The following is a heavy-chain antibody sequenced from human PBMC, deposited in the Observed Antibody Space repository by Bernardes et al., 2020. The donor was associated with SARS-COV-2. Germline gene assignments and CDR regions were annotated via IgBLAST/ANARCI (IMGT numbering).Heavy chain of an antibody. D-gene: IGHD3-10*01. J-gene: IGHJ4*02. CDR3: AGSSLSAFTFVS. Sequence: SVKVSCTASGDDLRNIAIHWVRQAPGQGLEWLGRILTGLDVATYAPKLSGRVKISADRAASTVFLEVRDLRFEDTAVYYCAGSSLSAFTFVSWGQGTLVPVSS. V-gene: IGHV1-69*10. CDR2: ILTGLDVA. CDR1: GDDLRNIA.